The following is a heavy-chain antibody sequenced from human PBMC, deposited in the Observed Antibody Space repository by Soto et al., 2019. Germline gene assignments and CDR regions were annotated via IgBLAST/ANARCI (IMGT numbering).Heavy chain of an antibody. CDR3: ARDPRYFDWLLSQNSIDY. CDR1: GFTFSSYA. CDR2: ISYDGSNK. V-gene: IGHV3-30-3*01. D-gene: IGHD3-9*01. Sequence: QVQLVESGGGVVQPGRSLRLSCAASGFTFSSYAMHWVRQAPGKGLEWVAVISYDGSNKYYADSVKGRFTISRDNSKNTLYLQMNSLRAEDTAVYYCARDPRYFDWLLSQNSIDYWGQGTLVTVSS. J-gene: IGHJ4*02.